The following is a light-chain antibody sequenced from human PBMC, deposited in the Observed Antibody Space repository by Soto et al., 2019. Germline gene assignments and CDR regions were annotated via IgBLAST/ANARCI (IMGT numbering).Light chain of an antibody. J-gene: IGKJ3*01. CDR3: QQYGDSPFT. CDR1: QNINTY. V-gene: IGKV1-16*01. CDR2: AAT. Sequence: DIQMTQSPSSLSASVGDRVTIGCRASQNINTYLAWFQQKPGKAPKSLIYAATNLQGGVPSRFSGTGSGTEFSLTISSLQPEDVALYYCQQYGDSPFTFGPGTRVDVK.